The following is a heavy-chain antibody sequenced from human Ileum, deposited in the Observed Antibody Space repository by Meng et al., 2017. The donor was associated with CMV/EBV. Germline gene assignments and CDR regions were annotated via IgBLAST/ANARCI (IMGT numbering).Heavy chain of an antibody. CDR3: ARVFRDSRSVLSSYFDY. D-gene: IGHD6-6*01. J-gene: IGHJ4*02. CDR2: IYYSGTI. Sequence: SETLSLTCTVSGGSVSSGLYYWAWIRQPPGKGLEWIAYIYYSGTINYNPSLRSRVTISLDTSKNQFSLNLSSVTAADTAVYYCARVFRDSRSVLSSYFDYWGQGTLVTVSS. CDR1: GGSVSSGLYY. V-gene: IGHV4-61*01.